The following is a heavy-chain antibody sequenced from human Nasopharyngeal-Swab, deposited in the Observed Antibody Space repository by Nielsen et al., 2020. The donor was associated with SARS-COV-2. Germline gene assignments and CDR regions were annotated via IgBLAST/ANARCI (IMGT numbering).Heavy chain of an antibody. V-gene: IGHV4-59*01. Sequence: SETLSLTCTVSGGSISSYYWSWIRQPPGKGLEWIGYIYYSGITNYNPSLKSRVTISVETSKNQFSLKLSSVTAADTAVYYCARGLPSYYDSSGYYSDWGQGTLVTVSS. CDR3: ARGLPSYYDSSGYYSD. D-gene: IGHD3-22*01. CDR1: GGSISSYY. CDR2: IYYSGIT. J-gene: IGHJ4*02.